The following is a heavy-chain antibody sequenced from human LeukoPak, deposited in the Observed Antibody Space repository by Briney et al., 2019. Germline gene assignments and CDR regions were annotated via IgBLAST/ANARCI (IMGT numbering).Heavy chain of an antibody. CDR3: AKDLSVVPAAMWGGIDY. CDR1: SGSISSYY. CDR2: IYYSGST. D-gene: IGHD2-2*01. V-gene: IGHV4-59*12. Sequence: SETLSLTCTVSSGSISSYYWSWIRQPPGKGLEWIGYIYYSGSTNYNPSLKSRVTISVDTSKNQFSLKLTSVTAADTAVYYCAKDLSVVPAAMWGGIDYWGQGTLVTVSS. J-gene: IGHJ4*02.